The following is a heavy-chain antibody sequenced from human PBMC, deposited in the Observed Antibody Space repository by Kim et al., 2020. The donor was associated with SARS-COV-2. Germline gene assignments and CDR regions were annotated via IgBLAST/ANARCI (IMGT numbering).Heavy chain of an antibody. Sequence: PALQGQVTISADKSISTAYLQWSSLKASDTAMYYCARHVDGSSWYVIDYWGQGTLVTVSS. V-gene: IGHV5-51*01. J-gene: IGHJ4*02. D-gene: IGHD6-13*01. CDR3: ARHVDGSSWYVIDY.